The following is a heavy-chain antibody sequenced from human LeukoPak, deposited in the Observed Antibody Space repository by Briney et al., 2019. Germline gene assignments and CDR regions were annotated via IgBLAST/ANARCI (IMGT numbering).Heavy chain of an antibody. Sequence: PSETLSLTCAVYGGSFSVYYWSWLRHPPGKGLEWIGDVNHSGSTNYNPSHKSRVTISVDTSKNQFSLKLSSVTAEDTAVYHCARVLSIVVVPGATFWFDPWGQGTLVTVSS. V-gene: IGHV4-34*01. CDR3: ARVLSIVVVPGATFWFDP. CDR2: VNHSGST. J-gene: IGHJ5*02. CDR1: GGSFSVYY. D-gene: IGHD2-2*01.